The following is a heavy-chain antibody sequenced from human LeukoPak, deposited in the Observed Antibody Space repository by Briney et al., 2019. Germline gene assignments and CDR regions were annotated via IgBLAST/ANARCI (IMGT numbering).Heavy chain of an antibody. J-gene: IGHJ3*02. CDR2: FDPEDGET. CDR1: GYTLTELS. Sequence: ASVKVSCKVSGYTLTELSMHWVRQAPGKGLEWMGGFDPEDGETIYAQKFQGRVTMTEDTSTDTAYMELSSLRSEDTAVYYCARSDDYGDYGQRKAVDIWGQGTVVTVSS. V-gene: IGHV1-24*01. D-gene: IGHD4-17*01. CDR3: ARSDDYGDYGQRKAVDI.